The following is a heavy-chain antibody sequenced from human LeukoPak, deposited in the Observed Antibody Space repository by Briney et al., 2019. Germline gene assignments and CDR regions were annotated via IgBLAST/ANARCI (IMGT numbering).Heavy chain of an antibody. J-gene: IGHJ5*02. CDR1: GFTFSGYG. CDR2: INPNSGGT. CDR3: ARDHEAEHLQAFGTAMVLYNWFDP. D-gene: IGHD5-18*01. V-gene: IGHV1-2*02. Sequence: GGSLRLSCAASGFTFSGYGMHWVRQAPGQGLEWMGWINPNSGGTNYAQKFQGRVTMTRDTSISTAYMELSRLRSDDTAVYYCARDHEAEHLQAFGTAMVLYNWFDPWGQGTLVTVSS.